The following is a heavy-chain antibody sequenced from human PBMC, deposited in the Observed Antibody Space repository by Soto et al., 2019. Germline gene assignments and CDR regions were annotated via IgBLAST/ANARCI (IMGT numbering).Heavy chain of an antibody. CDR3: AAGYCSSTSCYWSKYGMDV. V-gene: IGHV1-69*13. CDR1: GGTFSSYA. CDR2: IIPIFGTA. D-gene: IGHD2-2*01. J-gene: IGHJ6*02. Sequence: GASVKVSCKASGGTFSSYAISWVRQAPGQGLEWMGGIIPIFGTANYAQKFQGRVTITADESTSTAYMELSSLRSEDTAVYYCAAGYCSSTSCYWSKYGMDVWGQGTTVTVSS.